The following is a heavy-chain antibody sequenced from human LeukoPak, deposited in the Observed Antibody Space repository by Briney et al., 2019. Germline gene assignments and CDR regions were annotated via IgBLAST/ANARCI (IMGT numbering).Heavy chain of an antibody. CDR1: GFTFSSYA. CDR2: ISGSGVST. CDR3: AKDIWCGGDYYFLGY. J-gene: IGHJ4*02. Sequence: PGGSLRLSCAASGFTFSSYAMSWVRQAPGKGLEWVSSISGSGVSTYYADSVKGGFTISRDNSKNTLYMQMNSLSAEDTAVYYCAKDIWCGGDYYFLGYWGQRTLVTVSS. D-gene: IGHD2-21*02. V-gene: IGHV3-23*01.